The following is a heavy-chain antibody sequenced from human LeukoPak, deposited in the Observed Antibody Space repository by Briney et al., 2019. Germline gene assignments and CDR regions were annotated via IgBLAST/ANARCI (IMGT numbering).Heavy chain of an antibody. CDR3: ARDRPNTGFDFDY. Sequence: GGSLRLSCAASGFSFSTYSMNWVRQAPGKGLEWHSYITSDSGTIYYADSVRGRFTISRDNAKKSLFLQMDSLRDEDTAVYSCARDRPNTGFDFDYWGQGTQVTVSS. CDR2: ITSDSGTI. D-gene: IGHD3-10*01. J-gene: IGHJ4*02. CDR1: GFSFSTYS. V-gene: IGHV3-48*02.